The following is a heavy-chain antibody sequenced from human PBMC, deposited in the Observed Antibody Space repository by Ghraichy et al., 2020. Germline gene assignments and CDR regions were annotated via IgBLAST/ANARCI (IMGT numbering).Heavy chain of an antibody. D-gene: IGHD2-15*01. CDR1: GDSISSGSFF. CDR3: ARQPAATMREFAFDY. J-gene: IGHJ4*02. Sequence: SQTLSLTCTVSGDSISSGSFFWGWIRQPPGKGLDWIGSVFYSGSTYYNPSLKSRVTISVDTSKNQFSLKLSSVTAAETAVYWCARQPAATMREFAFDYWGQGTLVNVSS. V-gene: IGHV4-39*01. CDR2: VFYSGST.